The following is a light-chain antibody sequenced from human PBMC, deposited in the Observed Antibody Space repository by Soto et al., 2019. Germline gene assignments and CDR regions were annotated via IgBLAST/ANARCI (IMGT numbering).Light chain of an antibody. J-gene: IGKJ4*01. CDR1: QSVFNNH. CDR3: QQYASSPLT. Sequence: EIVLTQSPGTLCFSPGERATLSCRASQSVFNNHIGWYQQKPGQAPRRLIFGASFRATGIPDRFSGSGSGTDFTLTISRLEPEDFAVYYCQQYASSPLTFGGGTKVDIK. V-gene: IGKV3-20*01. CDR2: GAS.